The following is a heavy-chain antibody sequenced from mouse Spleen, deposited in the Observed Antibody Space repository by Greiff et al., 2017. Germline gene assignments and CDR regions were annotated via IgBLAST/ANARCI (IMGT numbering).Heavy chain of an antibody. CDR3: ARDGNYDYYAMDY. D-gene: IGHD2-1*01. CDR1: GFNIKDTY. CDR2: LDPANGNT. Sequence: EVQLQESGAELVKPGASVKLSCTASGFNIKDTYMHWVKQRPEQGLEWLGRLDPANGNTKYDPKFQGKATITADTSSNTAYLQLSSLTSEDTAVYYCARDGNYDYYAMDYWGQGTSVTVSS. V-gene: IGHV14-3*02. J-gene: IGHJ4*01.